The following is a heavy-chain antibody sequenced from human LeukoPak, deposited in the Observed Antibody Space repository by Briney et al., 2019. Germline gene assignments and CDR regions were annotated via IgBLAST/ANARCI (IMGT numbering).Heavy chain of an antibody. Sequence: GSLRLSCAASGFTFSRYWMSWVRLAPGKGLEWVANIMVDGSEKHYVDSVKGRFTISRDNAENSLYLQMYSLRAEDTAVYYCAREGYGGDSMGLDYWGQGTLVTVSS. CDR3: AREGYGGDSMGLDY. CDR2: IMVDGSEK. V-gene: IGHV3-7*01. D-gene: IGHD4-23*01. J-gene: IGHJ4*02. CDR1: GFTFSRYW.